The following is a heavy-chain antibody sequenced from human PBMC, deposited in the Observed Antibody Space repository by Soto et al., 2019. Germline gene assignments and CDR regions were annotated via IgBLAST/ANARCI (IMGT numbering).Heavy chain of an antibody. CDR2: ISGSGGST. V-gene: IGHV3-23*01. J-gene: IGHJ6*02. CDR1: GFTFSSYA. D-gene: IGHD6-6*01. CDR3: AKDRAGSSSDYYYYGMDV. Sequence: GGSLRLSCGASGFTFSSYAMSWVRQAPGKGLEWVSAISGSGGSTYYADSVKGRFTISRDNSKNTLYLQMNSLRAEDTAVYYCAKDRAGSSSDYYYYGMDVWGQGTTVTVSS.